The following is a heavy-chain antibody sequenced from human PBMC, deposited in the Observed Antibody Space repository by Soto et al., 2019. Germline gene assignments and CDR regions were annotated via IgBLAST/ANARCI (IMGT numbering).Heavy chain of an antibody. CDR3: ARYSSSWSAGFDY. V-gene: IGHV3-11*01. CDR1: GFTFSDYY. Sequence: GGSLRLSCAASGFTFSDYYMSWIRQAPGKGLEWVSYIRSSGSTIYYADSVKGRFTISRDNAKNSLYLQMNSLRAEDTAVYYCARYSSSWSAGFDYWGQGTLVTVSS. D-gene: IGHD6-13*01. CDR2: IRSSGSTI. J-gene: IGHJ4*02.